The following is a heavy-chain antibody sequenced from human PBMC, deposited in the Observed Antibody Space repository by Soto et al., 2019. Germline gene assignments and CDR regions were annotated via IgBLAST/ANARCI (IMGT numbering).Heavy chain of an antibody. CDR3: ATFGYSSSWMDRP. CDR1: GCTLPEFF. J-gene: IGHJ5*02. Sequence: GASGKVSRKVFGCTLPEFFIDWVGQAPGKGLEWMGGFDPEDGETIYAQKFQGRVTMTEDTSTDTAYMELSSLRSEDTAVYYCATFGYSSSWMDRPWGQGTLVTVSS. CDR2: FDPEDGET. D-gene: IGHD6-13*01. V-gene: IGHV1-24*01.